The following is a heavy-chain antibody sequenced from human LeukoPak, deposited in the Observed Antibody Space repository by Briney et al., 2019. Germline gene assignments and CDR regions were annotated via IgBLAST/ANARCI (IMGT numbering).Heavy chain of an antibody. V-gene: IGHV1-69*05. J-gene: IGHJ6*02. CDR1: GGTFSSEA. CDR2: IIPIFGRA. Sequence: SVKVSCKASGGTFSSEAYIWVRQAPGQGLEWMGGIIPIFGRADYAQKFQDIVTITTDESTSTAYMELSSLRSEDTAVYYCATELAWGYERYYYGMDVWGQGTTVTVSS. CDR3: ATELAWGYERYYYGMDV. D-gene: IGHD5-12*01.